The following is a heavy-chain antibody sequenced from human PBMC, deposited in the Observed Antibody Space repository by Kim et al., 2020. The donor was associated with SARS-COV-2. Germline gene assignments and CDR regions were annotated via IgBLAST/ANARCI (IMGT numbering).Heavy chain of an antibody. CDR2: ISYDGSNK. Sequence: GGSLRLSCAASGFTFSSYGMHWVRQAPGKGLEWVAVISYDGSNKYYADSVKGRFTISRDNSKNTLYLQMNSLRAEDTAVYYCAKDLGAYIMITFGGVNLFDYWGQGTLVTVSS. D-gene: IGHD3-16*01. CDR3: AKDLGAYIMITFGGVNLFDY. CDR1: GFTFSSYG. V-gene: IGHV3-30*18. J-gene: IGHJ4*02.